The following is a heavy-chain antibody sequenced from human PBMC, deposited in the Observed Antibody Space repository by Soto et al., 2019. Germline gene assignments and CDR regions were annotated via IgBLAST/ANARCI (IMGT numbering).Heavy chain of an antibody. V-gene: IGHV3-23*01. CDR2: ISRAGTYT. D-gene: IGHD4-17*01. Sequence: EVQLLESGGDLVRPGGSLRLSCAASGFTFSSYAMGWVRQAPGKGLDWVSGISRAGTYTFYADSVRGRFTISRDNSWGTLYLQMNALRAEDTAVYFCVKYTETEDLGGSWGQGALVTVSS. CDR3: VKYTETEDLGGS. CDR1: GFTFSSYA. J-gene: IGHJ5*02.